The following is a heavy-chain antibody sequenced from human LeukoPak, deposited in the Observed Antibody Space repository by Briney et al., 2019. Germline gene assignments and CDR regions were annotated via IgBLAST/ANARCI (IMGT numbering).Heavy chain of an antibody. CDR2: ISGSGGST. CDR3: AKDRGRGGTMIVVVINLFDY. D-gene: IGHD3-22*01. V-gene: IGHV3-23*01. Sequence: GGSLRLSCAASGFTFSSYSMDWVRQAPGKGLEWVSAISGSGGSTYYADSVKGRFTISRDNSKNALYLQMNSLRAEDTAVYYCAKDRGRGGTMIVVVINLFDYWGQGTLVTVSS. CDR1: GFTFSSYS. J-gene: IGHJ4*02.